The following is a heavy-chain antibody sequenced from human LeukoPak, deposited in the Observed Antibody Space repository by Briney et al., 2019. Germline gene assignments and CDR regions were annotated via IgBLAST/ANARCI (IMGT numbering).Heavy chain of an antibody. Sequence: PGGSLRLSCAASGFTFSSYSMNWVRQAPGKGVEWVSSISSSSSYIYYADSVKGRFTISRDNAKNSLYLQMNSLRAEDTAVYYCARDHAPYGMDVWGQGTTVTVSS. V-gene: IGHV3-21*01. CDR1: GFTFSSYS. CDR3: ARDHAPYGMDV. CDR2: ISSSSSYI. J-gene: IGHJ6*02.